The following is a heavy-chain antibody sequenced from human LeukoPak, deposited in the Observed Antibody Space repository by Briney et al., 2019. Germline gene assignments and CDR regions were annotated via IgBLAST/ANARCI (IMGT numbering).Heavy chain of an antibody. CDR1: GVTFSRLV. CDR3: TRDGGDYGASGSYPDY. J-gene: IGHJ4*02. V-gene: IGHV1-69*13. D-gene: IGHD3-10*01. Sequence: SVTVSCTASGVTFSRLVVSWVRQAPGQGLEWMGQIIPYFGTSNYAQNFQGRVTLTADEATNTAYMELNRLRSDDTAVYYCTRDGGDYGASGSYPDYWGQGTLVTVSS. CDR2: IIPYFGTS.